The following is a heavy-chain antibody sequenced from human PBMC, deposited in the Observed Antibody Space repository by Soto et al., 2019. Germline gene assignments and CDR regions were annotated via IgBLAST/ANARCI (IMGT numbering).Heavy chain of an antibody. J-gene: IGHJ4*02. D-gene: IGHD3-9*01. V-gene: IGHV1-18*01. CDR2: ISAYNGNT. CDR1: GYTFTSYG. CDR3: ARGSPRNYDILTGYHY. Sequence: ASVKVSCKASGYTFTSYGISWVRQAPGQGLEWMGWISAYNGNTNYAQKLQGRVTMTTDTSTSTAYMELRSLRSDDTAVYYCARGSPRNYDILTGYHYWGQGTLVTVSS.